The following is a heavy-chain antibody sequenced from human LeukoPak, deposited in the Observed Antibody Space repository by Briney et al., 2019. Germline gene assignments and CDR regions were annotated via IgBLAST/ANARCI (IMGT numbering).Heavy chain of an antibody. D-gene: IGHD2-2*01. CDR1: GYSISSGYY. CDR3: TRDRTSSLYYYYYYYMDV. CDR2: IYHSGGT. Sequence: PSETLSLTCTVSGYSISSGYYWGWIRQPPGKGLEWIGSIYHSGGTYFNPSLKSRVTISVDTSKNQFSLKLSSVTAADTAVYYCTRDRTSSLYYYYYYYMDVWGKGTTVTVSS. V-gene: IGHV4-38-2*02. J-gene: IGHJ6*03.